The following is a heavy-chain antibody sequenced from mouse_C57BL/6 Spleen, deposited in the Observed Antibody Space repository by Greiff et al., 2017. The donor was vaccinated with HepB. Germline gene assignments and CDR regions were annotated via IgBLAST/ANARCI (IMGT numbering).Heavy chain of an antibody. D-gene: IGHD3-3*01. CDR1: GFTFSSYA. CDR2: ISDGGSYT. Sequence: EVMLVESGGGLVKPGGSLKLSCAASGFTFSSYAMSWVRQTPEKRLEWVATISDGGSYTYYPDNVKGRFTISRDNAKNNLYLQMSHLKSEDTAMYYCARGRSLGDFDVWGTGTTVTVSS. CDR3: ARGRSLGDFDV. J-gene: IGHJ1*03. V-gene: IGHV5-4*03.